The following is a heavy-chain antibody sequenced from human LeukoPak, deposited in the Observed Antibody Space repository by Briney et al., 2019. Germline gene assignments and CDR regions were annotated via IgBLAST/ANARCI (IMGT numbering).Heavy chain of an antibody. J-gene: IGHJ4*02. V-gene: IGHV3-74*01. CDR3: AKDHWPGFGATDY. CDR1: GFIFSSYW. CDR2: IRSDGSTT. D-gene: IGHD3-10*01. Sequence: GSLRLSCAASGFIFSSYWMHWVRQAPGKGPVWVSRIRSDGSTTTYADSVKGRFTISRDNAKNTLYLQMNSLRAEDTAVYYCAKDHWPGFGATDYWGQGTLVTVSS.